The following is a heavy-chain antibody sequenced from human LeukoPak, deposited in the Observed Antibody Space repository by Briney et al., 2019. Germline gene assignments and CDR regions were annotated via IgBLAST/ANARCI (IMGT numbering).Heavy chain of an antibody. CDR1: GDSISSGGYY. V-gene: IGHV4-31*03. CDR3: ARGRNRSGWRTYYFDY. CDR2: IYYSGST. D-gene: IGHD6-19*01. Sequence: SETLSLTCTVSGDSISSGGYYWSWIRQHPGKGLEWIGYIYYSGSTNYNPSLKSRVTISVDTSKNQFSLKLSSVTAADTAVYYCARGRNRSGWRTYYFDYWGQGTLVTVSS. J-gene: IGHJ4*02.